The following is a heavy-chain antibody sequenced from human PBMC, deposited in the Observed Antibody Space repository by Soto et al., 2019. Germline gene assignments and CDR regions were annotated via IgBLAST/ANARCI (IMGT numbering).Heavy chain of an antibody. D-gene: IGHD2-2*01. J-gene: IGHJ6*03. CDR3: ARGPSVHYYYYYMDV. CDR2: INPSGGST. V-gene: IGHV1-46*01. Sequence: ASVKVSCKASGYTFTSYYMHWVRQAPGQGLEWMGVINPSGGSTSYAQKFQGRVTMTRNTSTSTAYMELSSLRSEDTAVYYCARGPSVHYYYYYMDVWGKGTTVTVSS. CDR1: GYTFTSYY.